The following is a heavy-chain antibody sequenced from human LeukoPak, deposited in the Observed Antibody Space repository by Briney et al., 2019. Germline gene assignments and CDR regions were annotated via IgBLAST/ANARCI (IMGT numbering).Heavy chain of an antibody. J-gene: IGHJ4*02. D-gene: IGHD2-15*01. CDR1: GYTFIAYH. CDR3: ARGGGYCSGGSCYPPEDY. CDR2: INPNSGGT. V-gene: IGHV1-2*02. Sequence: ASVKVSCKASGYTFIAYHLYWVRQAPGQGLEWIGCINPNSGGTNYAQKFQGRVTMTRDTSITTAYMELSSLTSDDTAVYYCARGGGYCSGGSCYPPEDYWGQGTLVTVSS.